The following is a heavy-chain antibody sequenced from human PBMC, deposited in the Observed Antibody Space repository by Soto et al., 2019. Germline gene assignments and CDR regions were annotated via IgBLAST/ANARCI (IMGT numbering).Heavy chain of an antibody. CDR2: GSYNGRKE. D-gene: IGHD2-2*01. CDR3: SKDSLRGEVPAALNFDN. Sequence: GGSLRLSCVASGFTFNSYGMHWVRQAPGKGLEWVGLGSYNGRKEYYAYSVKGRFSISRDNSKNSLYVQMHTLRDEDTAVYYGSKDSLRGEVPAALNFDNWGRGTLVTVSS. V-gene: IGHV3-30*18. CDR1: GFTFNSYG. J-gene: IGHJ4*02.